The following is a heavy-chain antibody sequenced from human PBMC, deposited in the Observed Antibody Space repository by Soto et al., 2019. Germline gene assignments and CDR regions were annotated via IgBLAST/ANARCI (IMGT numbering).Heavy chain of an antibody. Sequence: EVQLVESGGGLVQPGGSLRLSCAASGFTFNNYWMHWVRQAPGKGLVWVSRINSDGSSTSYADSVKGRFTISRDNAKNTLYLQRSSLRAEDTAVYYCAGGYDGGYSYGLIGYWGQGTLVTVSS. CDR1: GFTFNNYW. CDR3: AGGYDGGYSYGLIGY. V-gene: IGHV3-74*01. D-gene: IGHD5-18*01. J-gene: IGHJ4*02. CDR2: INSDGSST.